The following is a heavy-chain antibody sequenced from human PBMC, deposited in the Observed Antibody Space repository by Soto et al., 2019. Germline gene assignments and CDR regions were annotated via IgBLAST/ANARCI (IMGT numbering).Heavy chain of an antibody. J-gene: IGHJ6*02. CDR3: ARDGRYSSGWGSGYYYYGMDV. Sequence: GASVKVSCKASGYTFTSYAMHWVRQAPGQRLEWMGWINAGNGNTKYSQKFQGRVTITRDTSASTAYMELSSLRSEDTAVYYCARDGRYSSGWGSGYYYYGMDVWGQGTTVTVSS. V-gene: IGHV1-3*01. D-gene: IGHD6-19*01. CDR2: INAGNGNT. CDR1: GYTFTSYA.